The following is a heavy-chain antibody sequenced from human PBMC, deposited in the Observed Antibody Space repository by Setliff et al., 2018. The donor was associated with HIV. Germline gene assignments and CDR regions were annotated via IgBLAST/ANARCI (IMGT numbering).Heavy chain of an antibody. CDR3: ARSPDPYSGTTDY. J-gene: IGHJ4*02. Sequence: PSETLSLTCTVSGGSLNTGTYYWSWIRQPAGKGLEWIGHIYITEDTDYNPSLKSRVTISVDTSINTAYMELSSLRYDDTAIYYCARSPDPYSGTTDYWGQGTLVTVSS. V-gene: IGHV4-61*10. D-gene: IGHD1-26*01. CDR2: IYITEDT. CDR1: GGSLNTGTYY.